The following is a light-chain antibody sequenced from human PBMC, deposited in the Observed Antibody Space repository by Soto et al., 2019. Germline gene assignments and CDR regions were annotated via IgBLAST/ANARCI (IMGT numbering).Light chain of an antibody. J-gene: IGLJ1*01. CDR2: DVS. CDR3: SSYTSSVAYV. V-gene: IGLV2-14*01. Sequence: QSALTQPASVSGSPGQSITISCTGTSSDVGGYNYVSWYQQHPAKAPKLMIFDVSNRPSGVSNRFSGSKSGNTASLTISGLQAEDEADYYCSSYTSSVAYVFGTGTKLTVL. CDR1: SSDVGGYNY.